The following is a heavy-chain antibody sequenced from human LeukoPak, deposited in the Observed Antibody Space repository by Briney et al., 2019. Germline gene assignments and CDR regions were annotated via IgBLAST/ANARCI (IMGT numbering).Heavy chain of an antibody. CDR1: GFTFSSSG. D-gene: IGHD3-16*01. CDR3: ARDFLHLGG. V-gene: IGHV3-23*01. Sequence: GGSLRLSCAASGFTFSSSGMSWVRQAPGKGLEWVSTISGSAGNTDYAHSVKGRFTISRDNAKNTLYLQMSSLRAEDTAVYYCARDFLHLGGWGQGTMVTVSS. CDR2: ISGSAGNT. J-gene: IGHJ3*01.